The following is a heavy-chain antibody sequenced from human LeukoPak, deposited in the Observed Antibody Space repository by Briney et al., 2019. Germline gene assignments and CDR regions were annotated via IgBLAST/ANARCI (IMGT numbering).Heavy chain of an antibody. Sequence: ASVKVSCKASGDTFSMYTFSWVRQAPGQGLEWMGRIIPIPDIANYPQKFQGRVTITADILTSTTYMELSSLRSDDTAVYYCASGGHWQWLVCWGQGTLVTVSS. CDR1: GDTFSMYT. CDR3: ASGGHWQWLVC. D-gene: IGHD6-19*01. CDR2: IIPIPDIA. V-gene: IGHV1-69*02. J-gene: IGHJ4*02.